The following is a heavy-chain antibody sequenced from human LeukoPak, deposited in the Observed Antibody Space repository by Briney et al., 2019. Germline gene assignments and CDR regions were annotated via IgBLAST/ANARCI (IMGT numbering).Heavy chain of an antibody. CDR1: GGTFSRYA. Sequence: GASVKASCKASGGTFSRYAISWVRQAPGQGLEWMGRIIPILGIANYAQKFQGRVTITADKSTSTAYMELSSLRSEDTAVYYCARGGRGDYVAWFDPWGQGTLVTVSS. CDR3: ARGGRGDYVAWFDP. J-gene: IGHJ5*02. CDR2: IIPILGIA. D-gene: IGHD4-17*01. V-gene: IGHV1-69*04.